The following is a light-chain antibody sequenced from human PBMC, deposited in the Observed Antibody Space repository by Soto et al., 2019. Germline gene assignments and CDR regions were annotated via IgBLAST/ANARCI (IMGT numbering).Light chain of an antibody. CDR1: QNIHRW. Sequence: DVQMTQSPSTLSASVGDRVTITCRASQNIHRWLAWYQQKPGQAPKLLIYMTSTLENGVPSRFSGHGSATEFTLTISSLQPDDFATYSCQQYKSYSWTYGQWTKVEIK. V-gene: IGKV1-5*03. CDR3: QQYKSYSWT. CDR2: MTS. J-gene: IGKJ1*01.